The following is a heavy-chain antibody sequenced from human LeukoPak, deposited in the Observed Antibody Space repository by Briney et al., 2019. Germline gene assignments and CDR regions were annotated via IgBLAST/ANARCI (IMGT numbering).Heavy chain of an antibody. D-gene: IGHD3-10*01. CDR1: GYTFTGYY. Sequence: ASVKVSCKASGYTFTGYYMHWVRQAPRQGLEWMGWINPNSGGTNYAQKFQGRVTMTRDTSISTAYMELSRLRSDDTAVYYCARLRPSMVRGVIRGGNWFDPWGQGTLVTVSS. CDR3: ARLRPSMVRGVIRGGNWFDP. J-gene: IGHJ5*02. V-gene: IGHV1-2*02. CDR2: INPNSGGT.